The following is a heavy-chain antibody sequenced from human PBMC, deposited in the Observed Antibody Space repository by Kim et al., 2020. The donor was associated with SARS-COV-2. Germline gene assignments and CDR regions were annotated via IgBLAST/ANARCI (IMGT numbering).Heavy chain of an antibody. J-gene: IGHJ4*02. CDR3: ARIGWNRKNLAEGGY. D-gene: IGHD1-1*01. Sequence: SETLSLTCTVSGGSVSSGSYYWSWIRQPPGKGLEWIGYIYYSGSTNYNPSLKSRVTISVDTSKNQFSLKLSSVTAADTAVYYCARIGWNRKNLAEGGYWGQGTLVTVSS. V-gene: IGHV4-61*01. CDR2: IYYSGST. CDR1: GGSVSSGSYY.